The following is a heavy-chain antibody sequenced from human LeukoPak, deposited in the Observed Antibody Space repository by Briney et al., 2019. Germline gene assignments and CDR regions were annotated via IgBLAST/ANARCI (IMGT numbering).Heavy chain of an antibody. Sequence: GESLKISCKGSGYSFTSYWIGWVRQMPGKGLEWMGIIYPGDSDTRYSPSFQGQDTISADESISTAYLQWSSLKASDTAMYYCARSTVTPDHYFYMDVWGKGTTVTVSS. CDR1: GYSFTSYW. CDR3: ARSTVTPDHYFYMDV. J-gene: IGHJ6*03. V-gene: IGHV5-51*01. CDR2: IYPGDSDT. D-gene: IGHD4-17*01.